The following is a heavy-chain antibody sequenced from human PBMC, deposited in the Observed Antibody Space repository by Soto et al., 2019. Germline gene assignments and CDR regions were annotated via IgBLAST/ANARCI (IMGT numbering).Heavy chain of an antibody. CDR2: INPSSGGT. J-gene: IGHJ5*01. CDR3: AKGSALSSSWFPAERFFDP. D-gene: IGHD6-13*01. CDR1: GYTFTTHY. Sequence: QVQLVQSGAEVKKPGASVKVSCKASGYTFTTHYIHWVRQAPGQGLEWMGMINPSSGGTNYAQKFQGRVTMTRDTSTSTVYMELSSLRSDDTAVFYCAKGSALSSSWFPAERFFDPWGQGTWVTVSS. V-gene: IGHV1-46*01.